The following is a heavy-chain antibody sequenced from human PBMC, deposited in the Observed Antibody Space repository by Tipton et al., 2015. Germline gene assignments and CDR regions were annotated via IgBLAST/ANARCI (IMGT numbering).Heavy chain of an antibody. J-gene: IGHJ4*02. D-gene: IGHD6-13*01. V-gene: IGHV4-4*02. CDR1: GDSISSSNW. CDR2: IHHGGST. Sequence: TLSLTCSVSGDSISSSNWWSWVRQPPGKGLEWIGEIHHGGSTNYNPSLKSRVTMSVDASKNQFSLRVSSVTAADTAVYYCARGAGNSSTWDFDYWGQGSLVTVSS. CDR3: ARGAGNSSTWDFDY.